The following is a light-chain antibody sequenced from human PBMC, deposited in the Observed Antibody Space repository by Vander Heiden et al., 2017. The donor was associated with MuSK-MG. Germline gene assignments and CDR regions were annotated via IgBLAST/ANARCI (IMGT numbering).Light chain of an antibody. J-gene: IGKJ2*01. CDR2: AAS. V-gene: IGKV1-39*01. CDR1: QTIHKF. Sequence: DIQITQSPSSLSASVGDRVTITCRASQTIHKFVNWFQQKPGKAPRLLIFAASTLQQDVPATFSGSGSGTEFTLTFTSLQPEDSATYYCQQSYSAPYTVGQGTKVEI. CDR3: QQSYSAPYT.